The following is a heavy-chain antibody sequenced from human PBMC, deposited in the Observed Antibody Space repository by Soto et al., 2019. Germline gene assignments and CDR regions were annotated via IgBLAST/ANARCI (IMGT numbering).Heavy chain of an antibody. CDR3: VTWLSAHFDY. Sequence: GGSLRLACAASGFTFAHYAMMWARQAPGRGLEWVSTIDGPTTNTHYIDSVKGRFFISRDNAINTVYLQMNGLRAEDTAVYYCVTWLSAHFDYWGRGTLVTVSS. CDR1: GFTFAHYA. V-gene: IGHV3-23*05. J-gene: IGHJ4*02. D-gene: IGHD6-19*01. CDR2: IDGPTTNT.